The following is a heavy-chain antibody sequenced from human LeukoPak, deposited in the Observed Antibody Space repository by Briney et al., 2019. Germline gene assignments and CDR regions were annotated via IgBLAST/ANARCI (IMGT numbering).Heavy chain of an antibody. D-gene: IGHD5-18*01. V-gene: IGHV3-30*01. CDR3: ARKRQLCLPGKIDY. CDR1: GFTFSSYA. Sequence: PGGSLRLSCAASGFTFSSYAMHWVRQAPGKGLEWVAVISYDGSNKYYADSVKGRFTISRDNSKNTLYLQMNSLRAEDTAVYYCARKRQLCLPGKIDYGGQGTLVTVSS. J-gene: IGHJ4*02. CDR2: ISYDGSNK.